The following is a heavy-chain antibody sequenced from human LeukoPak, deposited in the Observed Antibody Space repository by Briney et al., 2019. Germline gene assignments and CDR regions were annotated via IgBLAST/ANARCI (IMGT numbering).Heavy chain of an antibody. CDR1: GGSFSGYY. V-gene: IGHV4-34*01. Sequence: SETLSLTCAVYGGSFSGYYWSWIRQPPGKGLEWIGEINHSGSTNYNPSLKSRVTMSVDTSKNQFSLKLSSVTAADTAVYYCAITGYYDSSGSYYFDYWGQGTLVTVSS. J-gene: IGHJ4*02. CDR2: INHSGST. D-gene: IGHD3-22*01. CDR3: AITGYYDSSGSYYFDY.